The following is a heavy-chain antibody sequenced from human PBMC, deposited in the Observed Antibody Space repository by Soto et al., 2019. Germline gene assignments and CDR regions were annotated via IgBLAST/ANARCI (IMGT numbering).Heavy chain of an antibody. CDR1: GGSISNYY. D-gene: IGHD3-16*01. J-gene: IGHJ5*02. CDR2: MYYNGNI. V-gene: IGHV4-59*01. Sequence: QLQVQESGPGLVKPSETLSLTCNVSGGSISNYYWTWVRQSPEKGLEWIGYMYYNGNINYNPSLKSRVTISIDTSMNQFSLTLSSVTAADTAVYYCASGGNCFDPWGTGVLVTVSS. CDR3: ASGGNCFDP.